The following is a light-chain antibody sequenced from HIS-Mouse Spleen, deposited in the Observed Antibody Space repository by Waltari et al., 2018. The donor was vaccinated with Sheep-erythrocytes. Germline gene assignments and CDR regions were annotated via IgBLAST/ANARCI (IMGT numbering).Light chain of an antibody. CDR3: CSYAGSSTWV. V-gene: IGLV2-23*01. CDR1: SSDVGSYTL. J-gene: IGLJ3*02. Sequence: QSALTQPASVSGSPGQSITVSCTGTSSDVGSYTLVSWYQQPPGKAPKLIIYEGSKRPSGVSNRFSGSKSGNTASLTISGLQAEDEADYYCCSYAGSSTWVFGGGTKLTVL. CDR2: EGS.